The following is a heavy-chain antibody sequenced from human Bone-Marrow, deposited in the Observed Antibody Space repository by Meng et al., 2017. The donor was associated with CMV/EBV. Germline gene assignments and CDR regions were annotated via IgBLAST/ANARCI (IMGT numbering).Heavy chain of an antibody. CDR2: ISGYNGNT. D-gene: IGHD6-6*01. CDR3: ARDQYRSLSGPIY. J-gene: IGHJ4*02. V-gene: IGHV1-18*01. CDR1: GYTFISYG. Sequence: ASVKVSCKASGYTFISYGISWVRQAPGQGLEWMGWISGYNGNTNYAQKVQGRVTMTTDTSTSTAYMELRSLRSDDTAVYYCARDQYRSLSGPIYWGQGQLVNVDS.